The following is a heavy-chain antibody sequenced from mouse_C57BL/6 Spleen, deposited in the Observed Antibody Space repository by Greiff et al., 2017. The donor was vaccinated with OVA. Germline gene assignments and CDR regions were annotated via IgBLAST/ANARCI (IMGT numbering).Heavy chain of an antibody. V-gene: IGHV6-3*01. Sequence: EVQGVESGGGLVQPGGSMKLSCVASGFTFSNYWMNWVRQSPEKGLEWVAQIRLKSDNYATHYAESVKGRFTISRDDSKSSVYLQMNNLRAEDTGIYYCTDPSFITTVYAMDYWGQGTSVTVSS. D-gene: IGHD1-1*01. CDR1: GFTFSNYW. CDR3: TDPSFITTVYAMDY. J-gene: IGHJ4*01. CDR2: IRLKSDNYAT.